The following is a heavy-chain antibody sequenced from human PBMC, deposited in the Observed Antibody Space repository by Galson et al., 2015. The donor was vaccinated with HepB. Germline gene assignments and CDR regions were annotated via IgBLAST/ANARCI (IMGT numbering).Heavy chain of an antibody. V-gene: IGHV3-74*01. CDR2: INSDGSST. J-gene: IGHJ4*02. Sequence: SLRLSCAASGFTFSSYWMHWVRQAPGKGLVWVSRINSDGSSTSYADSVKGRFTISRDNAKNTLYLQMNSLRAEDTAVYYCARGPGDSGWYLFDYWGQGTLVTVSS. D-gene: IGHD6-19*01. CDR3: ARGPGDSGWYLFDY. CDR1: GFTFSSYW.